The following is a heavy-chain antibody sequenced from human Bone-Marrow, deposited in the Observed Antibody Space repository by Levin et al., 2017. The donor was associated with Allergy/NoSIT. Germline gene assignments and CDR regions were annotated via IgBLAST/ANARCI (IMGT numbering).Heavy chain of an antibody. CDR1: GFSVTDYY. J-gene: IGHJ4*02. Sequence: PGGSLRLSCAASGFSVTDYYMSWIRQAPGKGLEWIAYMSSSGSTLYYTDSVKGRFTISRDNAKNSLFLQMDSLRADDTAVYYCARGEAGRKAVAGTWDYWGQGTLVTVSS. V-gene: IGHV3-11*01. CDR2: MSSSGSTL. D-gene: IGHD6-19*01. CDR3: ARGEAGRKAVAGTWDY.